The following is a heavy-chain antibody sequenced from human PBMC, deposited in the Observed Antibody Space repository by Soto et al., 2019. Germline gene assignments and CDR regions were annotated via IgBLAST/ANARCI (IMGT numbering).Heavy chain of an antibody. D-gene: IGHD6-19*01. CDR2: IIPIFGTA. J-gene: IGHJ6*02. V-gene: IGHV1-69*01. Sequence: VKVSCKASGVTFSKFIMTWVRQAPGLGLEWVGGIIPIFGTANYAQKFQGRVTITADESTSTSYMEVNNLRSEDTAVYYCAKVRYSSPMGYYYGTDVWGQGTTVTVSS. CDR3: AKVRYSSPMGYYYGTDV. CDR1: GVTFSKFI.